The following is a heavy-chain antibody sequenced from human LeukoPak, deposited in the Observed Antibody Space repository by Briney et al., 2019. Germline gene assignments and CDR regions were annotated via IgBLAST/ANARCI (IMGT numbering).Heavy chain of an antibody. J-gene: IGHJ6*02. V-gene: IGHV1-8*01. CDR1: GYTFTSYD. D-gene: IGHD3-10*01. Sequence: GASVKVSCKASGYTFTSYDINWVRQATGQGLEWMGWMNPNSGNTGYAQKFQGRVTMTRNTSISTAYMELSSLRSEDTAVYYCARGQYYGSGNHYYYGMDVWGQGTTVTVSS. CDR2: MNPNSGNT. CDR3: ARGQYYGSGNHYYYGMDV.